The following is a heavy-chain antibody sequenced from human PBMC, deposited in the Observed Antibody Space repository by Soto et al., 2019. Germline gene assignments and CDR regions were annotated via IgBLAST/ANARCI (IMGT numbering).Heavy chain of an antibody. CDR2: ISSSSSTI. CDR1: GFTFSSYS. J-gene: IGHJ6*02. CDR3: ARPGSGDYYYSMDV. D-gene: IGHD1-26*01. V-gene: IGHV3-48*02. Sequence: EVQLVESGGGLVQPGGSLRLFCAASGFTFSSYSMNWVRQAPGKGLEWVSYISSSSSTIYYADSVKGRFTISRDNAKNLLYLQMNSLSDEDTAVYYCARPGSGDYYYSMDVWGQGTTVTVSS.